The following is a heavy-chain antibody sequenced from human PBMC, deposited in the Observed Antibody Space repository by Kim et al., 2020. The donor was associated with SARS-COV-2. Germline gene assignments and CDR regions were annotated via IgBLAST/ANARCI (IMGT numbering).Heavy chain of an antibody. Sequence: GALRLSCAASGFTFSSYGMHWVRQAPGKGLEWVAVISYDGSNKYYADSVKGRFTISRDNSKNTLYLQMNSLRAEDTAVYYCASGVVSSSWSGGTYYFDY. CDR3: ASGVVSSSWSGGTYYFDY. D-gene: IGHD6-13*01. CDR1: GFTFSSYG. V-gene: IGHV3-33*05. CDR2: ISYDGSNK. J-gene: IGHJ4*01.